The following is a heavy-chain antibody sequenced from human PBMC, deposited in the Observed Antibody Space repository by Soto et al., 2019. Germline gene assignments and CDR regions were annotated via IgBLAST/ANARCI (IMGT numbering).Heavy chain of an antibody. D-gene: IGHD2-15*01. Sequence: EVQLLESGGGLVQPGGSLRLSCAASGFTFSSCAMSWVRQAPGKGLEWVSTISGSDGSTYYADSVKARFTISRDNSKNTQYLQMNSLRAEDTAVYYCAKCSGGSCYQPLDYWGQGTLVTVSS. J-gene: IGHJ4*02. V-gene: IGHV3-23*01. CDR1: GFTFSSCA. CDR3: AKCSGGSCYQPLDY. CDR2: ISGSDGST.